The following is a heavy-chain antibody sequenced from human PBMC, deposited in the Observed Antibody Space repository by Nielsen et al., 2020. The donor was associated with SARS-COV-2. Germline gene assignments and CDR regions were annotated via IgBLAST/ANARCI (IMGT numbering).Heavy chain of an antibody. Sequence: SETLSLTCAVSGDSISSSNWWSWVRQSPGKGLEWIGEIYHSGNTNYNPSLKSRVTISVDKSKNQFSLRLISVTAADTAVYYCARLLTNTGNYFRFDPWGQGTLVTVSS. CDR1: GDSISSSNW. J-gene: IGHJ5*02. V-gene: IGHV4-4*02. D-gene: IGHD1-26*01. CDR3: ARLLTNTGNYFRFDP. CDR2: IYHSGNT.